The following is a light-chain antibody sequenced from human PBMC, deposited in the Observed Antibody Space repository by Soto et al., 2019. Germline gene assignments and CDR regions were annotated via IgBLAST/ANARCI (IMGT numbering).Light chain of an antibody. J-gene: IGKJ5*01. CDR2: DES. CDR3: QQRSNWPPT. Sequence: VLTQSPATLSLSPGDSATLSCRASQSVSSYLAWYQQKPGQAPRILIYDESNRATGIPDRFSGSGSGTDFTLTISRLEPEDFAVYYCQQRSNWPPTCGQGTRLEIK. CDR1: QSVSSY. V-gene: IGKV3-11*01.